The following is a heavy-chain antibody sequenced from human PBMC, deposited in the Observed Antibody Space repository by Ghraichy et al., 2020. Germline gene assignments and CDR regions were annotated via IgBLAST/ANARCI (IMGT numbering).Heavy chain of an antibody. Sequence: GGSLRLSCAASGFTFSSYAMHWVRQAPGKGLEWVAVISYDGSNKYYADSVKGRFTISRDNSKNTLYLQMNSLRAEDTAVYYCARDWGKIAAFDIWGQGTMVTVSS. CDR2: ISYDGSNK. D-gene: IGHD3-16*01. J-gene: IGHJ3*02. V-gene: IGHV3-30-3*01. CDR1: GFTFSSYA. CDR3: ARDWGKIAAFDI.